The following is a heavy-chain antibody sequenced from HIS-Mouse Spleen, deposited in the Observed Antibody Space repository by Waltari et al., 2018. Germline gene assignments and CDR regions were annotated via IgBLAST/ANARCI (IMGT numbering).Heavy chain of an antibody. Sequence: QLQLQESGPGLVKPSETLSLTCTVSGGSISSSSYYGGWIRQPPGKGLEWIGSISYSGGTSSNPALKSRVTISVDTSKNQFSLKLSSVTAADTAVYYCAREIPYSSSWYDWYFDLWGRGTLVTVSS. D-gene: IGHD6-13*01. CDR3: AREIPYSSSWYDWYFDL. CDR1: GGSISSSSYY. J-gene: IGHJ2*01. CDR2: ISYSGGT. V-gene: IGHV4-39*07.